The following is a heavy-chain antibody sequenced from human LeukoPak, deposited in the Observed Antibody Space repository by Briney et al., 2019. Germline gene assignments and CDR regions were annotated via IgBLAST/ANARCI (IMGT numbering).Heavy chain of an antibody. J-gene: IGHJ4*02. V-gene: IGHV4-4*07. CDR3: ARDRGSGWYVY. CDR2: IDTSGNT. D-gene: IGHD6-19*01. Sequence: SETLSLTCTVSGGSIRTYYWSWIRQPAGKGLEWIGRIDTSGNTNYDPSLKGRITMSVETSKNQFSLKLSSVTAADTAVYYCARDRGSGWYVYWGQGTLATVSS. CDR1: GGSIRTYY.